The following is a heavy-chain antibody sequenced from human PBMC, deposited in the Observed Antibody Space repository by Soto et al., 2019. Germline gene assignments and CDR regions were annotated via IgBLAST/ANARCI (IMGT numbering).Heavy chain of an antibody. J-gene: IGHJ5*02. D-gene: IGHD3-22*01. CDR3: VKPKEHFYDSSPGET. CDR2: ISFDGNNK. Sequence: QVQLVEFGGGVVQPGRSLRLSCAASGFTFSNYGMHWVRQAPGKGLEWVAIISFDGNNKYYSDSVKGRFTISRDNSKNMVFLQMNSLRPEDTAVYYCVKPKEHFYDSSPGETWGQGTPVTVSS. V-gene: IGHV3-30*18. CDR1: GFTFSNYG.